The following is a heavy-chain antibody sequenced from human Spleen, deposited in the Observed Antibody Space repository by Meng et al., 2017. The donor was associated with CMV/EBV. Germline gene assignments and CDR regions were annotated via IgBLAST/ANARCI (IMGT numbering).Heavy chain of an antibody. CDR1: GFTFSNYW. D-gene: IGHD2-8*01. CDR3: ARTKVLFAWFDP. J-gene: IGHJ5*02. CDR2: IKDDGSEK. Sequence: GESLKISCAGSGFTFSNYWMSWVRQAPGKGPEWVANIKDDGSEKYYVASVRGRFTISRDNAKNSLYLQINNVRAEDTAVYHCARTKVLFAWFDPWGQGTLVTVSS. V-gene: IGHV3-7*01.